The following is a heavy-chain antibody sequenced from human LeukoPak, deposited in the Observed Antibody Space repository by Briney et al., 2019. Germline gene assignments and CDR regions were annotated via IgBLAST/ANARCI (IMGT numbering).Heavy chain of an antibody. J-gene: IGHJ4*02. Sequence: SGGSLRLSCAASGFTFINVWMTWVRQAPGKGLEWVAVIWDDGSNEYYADSVKGRFTIFRDNRRNTLYLQMNSLRAEDTAVYSCARDHSGTQDYWGQGTLVTVSS. CDR2: IWDDGSNE. CDR3: ARDHSGTQDY. D-gene: IGHD1-1*01. CDR1: GFTFINVW. V-gene: IGHV3-33*08.